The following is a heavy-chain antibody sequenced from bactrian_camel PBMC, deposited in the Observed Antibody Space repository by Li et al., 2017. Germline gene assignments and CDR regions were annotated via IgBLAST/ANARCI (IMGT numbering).Heavy chain of an antibody. CDR1: GFTFNYYY. CDR3: ARVRGVVAVGFVDY. CDR2: IYSDGSNT. J-gene: IGHJ4*01. V-gene: IGHV3-2*01. Sequence: HVQLVESGGGTVQPGGSLRLSCASSGFTFNYYYMAWVRQAPGKGPEWVSSIYSDGSNTYYADPVKGRFTASRDNAQNTVYLQMNSLKPDDTAVYSCARVRGVVAVGFVDYWGQGTQVTVS. D-gene: IGHD6*01.